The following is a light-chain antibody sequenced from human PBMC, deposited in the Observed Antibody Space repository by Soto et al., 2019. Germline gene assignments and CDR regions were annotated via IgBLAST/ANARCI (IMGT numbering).Light chain of an antibody. CDR1: SSDVGGYNY. CDR3: SAYTSSSTLHV. Sequence: QSALTQPASVSGSPGQSITISCTGTSSDVGGYNYVSWYQQHPGKAPKLMIYDVSNRPSGVSNRLSGSKSGNTASLTISGLQAEDEADYYCSAYTSSSTLHVFASGTKVTVL. CDR2: DVS. J-gene: IGLJ1*01. V-gene: IGLV2-14*01.